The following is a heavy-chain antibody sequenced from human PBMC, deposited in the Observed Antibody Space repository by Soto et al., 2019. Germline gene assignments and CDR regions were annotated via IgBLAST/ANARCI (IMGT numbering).Heavy chain of an antibody. CDR2: IDAGNGNT. Sequence: QVQLVQSGAEVKMPGASVKVSCKASGYTFITYAVHWVRQAPGQRLEWMGRIDAGNGNTRYSQTFQGRVTITRDTSASTVYMELSSLNSEDTAVFYCARDRHYYDSSGSSYYLDYWGQGTLVTVAS. CDR3: ARDRHYYDSSGSSYYLDY. D-gene: IGHD3-22*01. V-gene: IGHV1-3*01. J-gene: IGHJ4*02. CDR1: GYTFITYA.